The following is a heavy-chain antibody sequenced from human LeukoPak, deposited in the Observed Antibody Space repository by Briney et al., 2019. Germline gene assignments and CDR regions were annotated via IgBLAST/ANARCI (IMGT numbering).Heavy chain of an antibody. J-gene: IGHJ4*02. CDR1: GYSISSGYY. CDR3: ARHWPIHWQAGTNLDY. Sequence: PSETLSLTCTVSGYSISSGYYWGWIRQPPGKGLEWIGSIYHSGSTYYNPSLKSRVTISVDTSKNQFSLKLSSVTAADTAVYYCARHWPIHWQAGTNLDYWGQGTLVTVSS. D-gene: IGHD6-13*01. CDR2: IYHSGST. V-gene: IGHV4-38-2*02.